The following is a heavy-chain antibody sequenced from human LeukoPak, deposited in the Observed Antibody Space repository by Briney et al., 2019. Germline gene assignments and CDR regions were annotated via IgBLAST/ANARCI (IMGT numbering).Heavy chain of an antibody. CDR2: ISSSSSTI. J-gene: IGHJ1*01. CDR1: GFTFSSYS. CDR3: ARHYYDSSGSGHFQH. Sequence: GGSLRLSCAASGFTFSSYSMNWVRQAPGKGLEWVSYISSSSSTIYYADSVKGRFTISRDNAKNSLYLQMNSLRAEDTAVYYCARHYYDSSGSGHFQHWGQGTLVTVSS. V-gene: IGHV3-48*01. D-gene: IGHD3-22*01.